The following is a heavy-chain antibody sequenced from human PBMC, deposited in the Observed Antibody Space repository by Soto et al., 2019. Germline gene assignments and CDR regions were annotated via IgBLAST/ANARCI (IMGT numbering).Heavy chain of an antibody. J-gene: IGHJ3*02. CDR2: IYYSGST. D-gene: IGHD5-18*01. V-gene: IGHV4-31*03. CDR1: GGSISSGGYY. Sequence: NPSETLSLTCTVSGGSISSGGYYWSWIRQHPGKGLEWIGYIYYSGSTYYNPSLKSRVTISVDTSKNQFSLKLSSVTAADTAVYYCARDSDTAMVTGAFDIWGQGTMVTVSS. CDR3: ARDSDTAMVTGAFDI.